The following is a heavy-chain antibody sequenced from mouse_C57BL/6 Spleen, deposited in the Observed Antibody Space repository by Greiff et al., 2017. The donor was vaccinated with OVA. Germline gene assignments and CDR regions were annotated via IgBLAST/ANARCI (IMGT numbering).Heavy chain of an antibody. V-gene: IGHV1-82*01. D-gene: IGHD6-1*01. CDR3: ASPLSCAWLAY. Sequence: QVQLQQSGPELVKPGASVKISCKASGYAFSSSWMNWVKQRPGKGLEWIGRIYPGDGDTNYNGKFKGKATLTADKSSSTAYMQLSSLASEDSAVYFCASPLSCAWLAYWGQGTRVTVSA. J-gene: IGHJ3*01. CDR1: GYAFSSSW. CDR2: IYPGDGDT.